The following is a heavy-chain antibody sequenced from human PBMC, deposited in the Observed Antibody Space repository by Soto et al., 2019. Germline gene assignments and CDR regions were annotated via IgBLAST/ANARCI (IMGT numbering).Heavy chain of an antibody. J-gene: IGHJ3*02. D-gene: IGHD1-26*01. CDR1: GFTFSTYA. CDR2: ISDDGINK. Sequence: QVQLVESGGGVVQPGRSLRLSCAASGFTFSTYAMHWVRQAPGKGLEWVAIISDDGINKYYADSVMGRFTISRDNSKNTVYLQMNSLRAEDTAVYYCAKVRERQNDAFDIWGQGTMVTVSS. CDR3: AKVRERQNDAFDI. V-gene: IGHV3-30-3*01.